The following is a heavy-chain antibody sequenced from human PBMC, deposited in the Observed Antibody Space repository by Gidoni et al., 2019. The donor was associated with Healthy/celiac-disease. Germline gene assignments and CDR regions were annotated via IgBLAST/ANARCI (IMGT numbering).Heavy chain of an antibody. Sequence: EVQLVESGGGLVQPGGSLRLACASPGFTVSSNYMGWVRQAPGKGLEWVSVICSGGSTYYAYSVKGRFTISRDNSKNTLYLQKNSMRAEDTDVYYCARGGLTTVTTHETDYWGQGTLVTVSS. V-gene: IGHV3-66*01. J-gene: IGHJ4*02. CDR2: ICSGGST. CDR1: GFTVSSNY. CDR3: ARGGLTTVTTHETDY. D-gene: IGHD4-4*01.